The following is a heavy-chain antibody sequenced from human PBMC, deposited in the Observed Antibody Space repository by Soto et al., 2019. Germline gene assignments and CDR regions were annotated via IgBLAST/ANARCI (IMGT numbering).Heavy chain of an antibody. J-gene: IGHJ3*02. Sequence: SETLSLTCTVSSGSISSGYWSWIRQPPGEGLEWIGYAYYSGNTNYSPSFKSRITISVDTPKNQFSLKLSSVTAADTAVYYCARLPGGGYCDSTSCSVLDAFNIWGQGTMVTVSS. CDR2: AYYSGNT. V-gene: IGHV4-59*08. CDR1: SGSISSGY. D-gene: IGHD2-2*01. CDR3: ARLPGGGYCDSTSCSVLDAFNI.